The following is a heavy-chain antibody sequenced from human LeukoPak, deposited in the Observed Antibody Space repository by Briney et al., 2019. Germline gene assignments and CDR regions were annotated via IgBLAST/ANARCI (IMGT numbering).Heavy chain of an antibody. Sequence: GGSLRLSCAASGFTFSDYYMSWIRQAPGKGLEWVSYISSSGSTIYYADSVKGRFTISRDNAKNSLYPQMNSLRAEDTAVYYCASGWSGYYNYYYYMDVWGKGTTVTVSS. V-gene: IGHV3-11*04. D-gene: IGHD3-3*01. CDR2: ISSSGSTI. J-gene: IGHJ6*03. CDR3: ASGWSGYYNYYYYMDV. CDR1: GFTFSDYY.